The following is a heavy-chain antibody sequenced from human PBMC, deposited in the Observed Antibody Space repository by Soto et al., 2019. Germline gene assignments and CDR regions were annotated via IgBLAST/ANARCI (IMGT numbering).Heavy chain of an antibody. V-gene: IGHV1-18*01. CDR1: GYTFTSYG. CDR3: ARYINDYYYYYGMDV. J-gene: IGHJ6*02. CDR2: ISAYNGNT. Sequence: ASVKVSCKASGYTFTSYGISWVRQAPGQGLEWMGWISAYNGNTNYAQKLQGRVTMTTDTSTSTAYMELRSLRSDDTAVYYCARYINDYYYYYGMDVWGQGTTVTVSS.